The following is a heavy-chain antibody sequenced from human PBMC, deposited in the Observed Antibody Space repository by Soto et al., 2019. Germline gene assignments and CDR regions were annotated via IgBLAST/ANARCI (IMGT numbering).Heavy chain of an antibody. V-gene: IGHV1-69*01. D-gene: IGHD3-10*01. CDR3: ARDPYYYGSEGDYYYGMDV. CDR1: GGTFSSYA. J-gene: IGHJ6*02. CDR2: IIPIFGTA. Sequence: QVQLVQSGAEVKKPGSSVKVSCTASGGTFSSYAISWVRQAPGQGLEWMGGIIPIFGTANYAQKFQGRVTITADESTSTAYMELSSLRSEDTAVYYCARDPYYYGSEGDYYYGMDVWGQGTTVTVSS.